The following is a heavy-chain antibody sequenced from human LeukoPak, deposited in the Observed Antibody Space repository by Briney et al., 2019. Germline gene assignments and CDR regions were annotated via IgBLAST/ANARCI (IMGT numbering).Heavy chain of an antibody. J-gene: IGHJ4*02. D-gene: IGHD3-22*01. CDR3: AKDANYYDSSGYLIPFDY. Sequence: PGGSRRLSCSASGFTFSRFAMTWVRQLPGRGLEWVSSISGNGHQTYYADSVKGRFSVSRDNSKNILYLQMDSLRADDSALYYYAKDANYYDSSGYLIPFDYWGQGTLVTVSS. V-gene: IGHV3-23*01. CDR2: ISGNGHQT. CDR1: GFTFSRFA.